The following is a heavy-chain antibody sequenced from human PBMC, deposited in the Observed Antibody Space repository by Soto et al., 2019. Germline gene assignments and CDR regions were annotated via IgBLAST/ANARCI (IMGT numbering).Heavy chain of an antibody. CDR3: ARVPPWGNSAGDYYIQHYDS. CDR1: GFAFTSYA. CDR2: INGGSGNT. D-gene: IGHD3-10*01. Sequence: ASVKVSCKSSGFAFTSYAIHWLRQAPGQRPQWMGWINGGSGNTKYSQDFQGRVTFTRDTFATTAYLELSSLRSEDTAVYYCARVPPWGNSAGDYYIQHYDSWGQGTPVTVSS. J-gene: IGHJ4*02. V-gene: IGHV1-3*01.